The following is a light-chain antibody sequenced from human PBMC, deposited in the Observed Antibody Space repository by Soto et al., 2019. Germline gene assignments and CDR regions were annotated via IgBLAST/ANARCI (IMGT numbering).Light chain of an antibody. Sequence: QSVLTQPASVSGSPGQSITISCTGTSSDVGSYNLVSWYQQHPGKAPKLLIYEGSKRPSGVSHRFSCSKSGNTASLTISGLQAEDEADYSCCSYAAFSNYVFGTGTKLTVL. CDR1: SSDVGSYNL. CDR2: EGS. V-gene: IGLV2-23*01. J-gene: IGLJ1*01. CDR3: CSYAAFSNYV.